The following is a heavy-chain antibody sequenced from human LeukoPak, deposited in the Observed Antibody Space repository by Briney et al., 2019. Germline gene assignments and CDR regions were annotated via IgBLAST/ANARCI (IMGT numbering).Heavy chain of an antibody. CDR3: ARISYGGYARGAFDI. Sequence: SETLSLTCAVSGGSISSSNWWSWVRQPPGKGLEWIGEIYHSGSTNYNPSLKSRVTISVDKSKNQFSLKLSSVTAADTAVYYCARISYGGYARGAFDIWGQGTMVTVSS. CDR2: IYHSGST. CDR1: GGSISSSNW. D-gene: IGHD5-12*01. V-gene: IGHV4-4*02. J-gene: IGHJ3*02.